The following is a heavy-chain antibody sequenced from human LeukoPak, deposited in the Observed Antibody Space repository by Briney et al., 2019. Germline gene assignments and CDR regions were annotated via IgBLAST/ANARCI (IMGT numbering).Heavy chain of an antibody. J-gene: IGHJ4*02. V-gene: IGHV1-69*13. Sequence: SVKVSCKASGGTFSSYAISWVRQAPGQGLEWMGGIIPIFGTANYAQKFQGRVTITADESTSTAYMELSSLRSEDTAVYYCARDLYYDFWSGYYGWGQGTLVTVSS. D-gene: IGHD3-3*01. CDR1: GGTFSSYA. CDR3: ARDLYYDFWSGYYG. CDR2: IIPIFGTA.